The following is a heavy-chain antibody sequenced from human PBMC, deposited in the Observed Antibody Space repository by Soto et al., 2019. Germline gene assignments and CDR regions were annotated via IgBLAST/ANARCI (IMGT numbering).Heavy chain of an antibody. J-gene: IGHJ6*02. CDR3: AKVTTSRGSSYKGMDV. D-gene: IGHD3-10*01. CDR1: GFTFSSYG. Sequence: QVQLVESGGGVVQPGRSLRLSCAASGFTFSSYGIHWVRQAPGKGLEWVAVISYDGSNEYYSDSVKGRFTISRDNSKNTLYLQMNSLRVEDTAVYYCAKVTTSRGSSYKGMDVWGQGTTVTVSS. V-gene: IGHV3-30*18. CDR2: ISYDGSNE.